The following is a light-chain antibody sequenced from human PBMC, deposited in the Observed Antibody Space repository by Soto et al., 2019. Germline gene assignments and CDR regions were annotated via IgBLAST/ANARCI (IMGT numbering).Light chain of an antibody. CDR2: DAS. Sequence: DIQMTQSPSSLSVSVGDRVTITCQASQDISNYLNWYQQKPGKAPKLLIYDASNLETGVPSRFSGSGSGTDFTFTISSLQPEDIATYYCQQYDNPLTFGGGTKVEIK. J-gene: IGKJ4*01. V-gene: IGKV1-33*01. CDR3: QQYDNPLT. CDR1: QDISNY.